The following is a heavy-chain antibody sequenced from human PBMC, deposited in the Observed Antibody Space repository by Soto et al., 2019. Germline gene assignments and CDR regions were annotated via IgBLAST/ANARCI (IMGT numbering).Heavy chain of an antibody. V-gene: IGHV1-18*01. Sequence: ASVKVSCKASGYSFISYGINWVRQAPGQGLEWMGWISAYNGNTNYAQKLQGRVTMTTDTSTSTAYMELRSLSSEDTAVYYCARGKWITSDWGPTRENYYEMDVWGQGTTVTVSS. D-gene: IGHD7-27*01. CDR3: ARGKWITSDWGPTRENYYEMDV. CDR1: GYSFISYG. J-gene: IGHJ6*02. CDR2: ISAYNGNT.